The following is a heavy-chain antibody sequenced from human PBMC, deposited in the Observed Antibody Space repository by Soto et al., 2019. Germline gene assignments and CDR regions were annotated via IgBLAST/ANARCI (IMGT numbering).Heavy chain of an antibody. V-gene: IGHV4-39*01. CDR3: ASPWGSGSYYGTFDY. CDR2: IYYSGST. D-gene: IGHD1-26*01. J-gene: IGHJ4*02. CDR1: GGSISSSSYY. Sequence: QLQLQESGPGLVKPSETLSLTCTVSGGSISSSSYYWGWIRQPPGKGLEWIGSIYYSGSTYYNPSLKSRVTISVDTSKNQFSLKLSSVTAADTAVYYCASPWGSGSYYGTFDYWGQGTLVTVSS.